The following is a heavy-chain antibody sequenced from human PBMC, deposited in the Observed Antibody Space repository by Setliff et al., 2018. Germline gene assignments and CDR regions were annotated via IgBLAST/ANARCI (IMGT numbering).Heavy chain of an antibody. CDR2: INA. Sequence: ASVKVSCKSSGYTFTSYGINRVRQAPGQGLEWMGWINAYAQKFQGRVTMTIDTLTSTAYMELRSLRSDDTAVYYCARGPLDFVVTPAAAKFDYWGQGTLVTVSS. D-gene: IGHD2-2*01. V-gene: IGHV1-18*01. CDR1: GYTFTSYG. CDR3: ARGPLDFVVTPAAAKFDY. J-gene: IGHJ4*02.